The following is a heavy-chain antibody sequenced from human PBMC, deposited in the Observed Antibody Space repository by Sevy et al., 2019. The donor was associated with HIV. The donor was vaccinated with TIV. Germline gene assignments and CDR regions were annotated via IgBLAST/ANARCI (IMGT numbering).Heavy chain of an antibody. CDR1: GYSFTSYW. D-gene: IGHD6-13*01. J-gene: IGHJ4*02. Sequence: GESLKISCKGSGYSFTSYWIGWVRQMPGKGLEWMGIIYPGDSDTRNSPSFQGQVTISADKSISTAYLQWSSLKASDTAMYYCARTSAGYSSSLDYWGQGTLVTVSS. V-gene: IGHV5-51*01. CDR3: ARTSAGYSSSLDY. CDR2: IYPGDSDT.